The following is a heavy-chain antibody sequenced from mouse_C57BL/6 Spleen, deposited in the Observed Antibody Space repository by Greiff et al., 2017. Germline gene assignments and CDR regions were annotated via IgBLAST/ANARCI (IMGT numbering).Heavy chain of an antibody. V-gene: IGHV1-50*01. Sequence: QVQLQQPGAELVKPGASVKLSCKASGYTFTSYWMQWVKQRPGQGLEWIGEIDPADSDTNYNQKFKGKATLTVDTSSSTAYMQLSSLTSEDSAVYYCASGPVRLFAYWGQGTLVTVSA. CDR2: IDPADSDT. CDR1: GYTFTSYW. D-gene: IGHD2-14*01. J-gene: IGHJ3*01. CDR3: ASGPVRLFAY.